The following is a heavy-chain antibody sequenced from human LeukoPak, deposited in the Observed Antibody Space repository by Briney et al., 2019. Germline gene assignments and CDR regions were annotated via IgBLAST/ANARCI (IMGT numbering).Heavy chain of an antibody. CDR1: GFTFSTYS. CDR3: ARASFQRWLQLGGD. Sequence: GGSLRLSCTASGFTFSTYSMNWVRQAPGKGLEWVSYISSSSSTIYYADSVKGRFTISRDNAKNSLHLQMNSLRDEDTAVYYCARASFQRWLQLGGDWGQGTLVTVSS. D-gene: IGHD5-24*01. V-gene: IGHV3-48*02. CDR2: ISSSSSTI. J-gene: IGHJ4*02.